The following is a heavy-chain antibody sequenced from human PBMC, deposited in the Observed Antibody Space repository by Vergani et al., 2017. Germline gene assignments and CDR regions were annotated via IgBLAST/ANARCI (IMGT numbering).Heavy chain of an antibody. Sequence: VQLVESGGGVVQPGRSLRLSCAASGFTFSSYSMNWVRQAPGKGLEWVSSISSSSSYIYYADSVKGRFTISRDNAKNSLYLQMNSLRAEDTAVYYCARVEDYYDSSGYSKPGDYWGQGTLVTVSS. D-gene: IGHD3-22*01. CDR1: GFTFSSYS. J-gene: IGHJ4*02. CDR2: ISSSSSYI. V-gene: IGHV3-21*01. CDR3: ARVEDYYDSSGYSKPGDY.